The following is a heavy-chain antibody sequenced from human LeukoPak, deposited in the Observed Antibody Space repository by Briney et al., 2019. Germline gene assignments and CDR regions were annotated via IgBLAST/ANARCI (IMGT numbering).Heavy chain of an antibody. Sequence: ASLKLSCKASGYPFTGYYIHWVRQAPGQGFEWMGWINSNIGDTSYAQKFQGRVTLTRDTSISTAYMELSSLTSDDTAVYYCARDFRRSYFDPWGQGTLVTVSS. D-gene: IGHD1-26*01. CDR1: GYPFTGYY. CDR2: INSNIGDT. CDR3: ARDFRRSYFDP. V-gene: IGHV1-2*02. J-gene: IGHJ5*02.